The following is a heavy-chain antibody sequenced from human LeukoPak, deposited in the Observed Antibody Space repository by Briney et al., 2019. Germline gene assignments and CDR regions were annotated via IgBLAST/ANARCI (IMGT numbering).Heavy chain of an antibody. Sequence: GGSLRLSCAASGFTFGSYSMNWVRQAPGKGLEWVSSISSSSSYIYYADSVKGRFTISRDNAKNSLYLQMNSLRAEDTAVYYCARDPNHLGDFWSGYHYFDYWGQGTLVTVSS. J-gene: IGHJ4*02. CDR1: GFTFGSYS. D-gene: IGHD3-3*01. CDR3: ARDPNHLGDFWSGYHYFDY. V-gene: IGHV3-21*01. CDR2: ISSSSSYI.